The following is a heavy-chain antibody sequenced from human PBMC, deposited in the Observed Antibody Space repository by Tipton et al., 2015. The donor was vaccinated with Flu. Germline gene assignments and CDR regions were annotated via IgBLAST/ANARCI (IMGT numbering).Heavy chain of an antibody. V-gene: IGHV4-59*08. D-gene: IGHD4-11*01. Sequence: LRLSCTVSGASITNYYWTWIRQPPGKPLEWIGYTSYSGNTNFNPSLRSRVSMSVDASKSQFSLKLRSVTAADTAVYYCARRDYSNYVSDPKNWFDPWGQGTLVTVSS. J-gene: IGHJ5*02. CDR1: GASITNYY. CDR3: ARRDYSNYVSDPKNWFDP. CDR2: TSYSGNT.